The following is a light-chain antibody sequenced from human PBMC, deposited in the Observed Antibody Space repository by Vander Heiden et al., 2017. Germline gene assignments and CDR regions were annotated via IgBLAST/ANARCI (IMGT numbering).Light chain of an antibody. J-gene: IGLJ2*01. CDR3: QVWDSSTV. V-gene: IGLV3-9*01. Sequence: SYELTQPLSVSVALGQTARITCGGNNIGSNNVHWYQQKPGQAPVLVIYRDSNRPSGIPERFSGSNSGNTATLTISRAQAGDEADYYCQVWDSSTVFGGGTKLTVL. CDR1: NIGSNN. CDR2: RDS.